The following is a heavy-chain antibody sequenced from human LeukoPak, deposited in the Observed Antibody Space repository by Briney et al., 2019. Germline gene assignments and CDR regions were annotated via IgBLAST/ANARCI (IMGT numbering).Heavy chain of an antibody. V-gene: IGHV3-73*01. CDR3: TIGVY. Sequence: GGSPRLSCAASGFTFSGSVLLWVRQASGRGLEWVGRIRSKADNDATAYAASVKGRFTISRDDSRNTAYLQINSLKTEDAAMYYCTIGVYWGQGTLVTVSS. J-gene: IGHJ4*02. CDR2: IRSKADNDAT. CDR1: GFTFSGSV.